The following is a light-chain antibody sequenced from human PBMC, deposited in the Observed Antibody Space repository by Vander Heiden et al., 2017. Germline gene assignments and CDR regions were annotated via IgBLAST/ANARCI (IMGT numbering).Light chain of an antibody. CDR1: QGIRND. J-gene: IGKJ2*01. CDR3: LQHNSYPYP. V-gene: IGKV1-17*01. Sequence: IQLSHPPYSLSAYVGERVTITCRASQGIRNDLGWYQQKPGKAPKRLIYAASSLQSWVPSRFSGSGSGTEFTLAISSLQPEEFATYYCLQHNSYPYPFGQGTKLEIK. CDR2: AAS.